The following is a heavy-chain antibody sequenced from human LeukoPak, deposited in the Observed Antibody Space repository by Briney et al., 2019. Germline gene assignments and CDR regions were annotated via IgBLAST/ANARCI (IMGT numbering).Heavy chain of an antibody. Sequence: GASVKVSCKASGGTFINYAITWVRQAPGQGLEWMGRIIPILGLANYAQKFQGKVTITADTFTSTAYMELSSLRFEDTAIYYCATTRADYGDYIYHYWGQGTLVTVSS. CDR3: ATTRADYGDYIYHY. D-gene: IGHD4-17*01. CDR2: IIPILGLA. V-gene: IGHV1-69*04. CDR1: GGTFINYA. J-gene: IGHJ4*02.